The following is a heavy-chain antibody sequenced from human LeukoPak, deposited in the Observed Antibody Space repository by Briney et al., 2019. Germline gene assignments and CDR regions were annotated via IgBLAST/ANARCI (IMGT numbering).Heavy chain of an antibody. J-gene: IGHJ4*02. CDR2: ISGSGGST. CDR1: GFTFSSYS. V-gene: IGHV3-23*01. Sequence: GGSLRLSCAASGFTFSSYSMNWVRQAPGKGLEWVSAISGSGGSTYYADSVKGRFTISRDNPKNTLYLQMNSLRAEDTAVYYCAKDRSSGSYYGVLYFDYWGQGTLVTVSS. D-gene: IGHD1-26*01. CDR3: AKDRSSGSYYGVLYFDY.